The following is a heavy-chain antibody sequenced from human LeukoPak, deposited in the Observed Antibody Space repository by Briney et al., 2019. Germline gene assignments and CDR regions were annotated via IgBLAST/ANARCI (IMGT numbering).Heavy chain of an antibody. CDR2: ISAYNGNT. CDR3: ARDRPDCSSTSCYYYYYYGMDV. Sequence: ASVKVSCKASGYTFTGYYMHWVRQAPGQGLEWMGWISAYNGNTNYAQKLQGRVTMTTDTSTSTAYMELRSLRSDDTAVYYCARDRPDCSSTSCYYYYYYGMDVWGQGTTVTVSS. V-gene: IGHV1-18*04. J-gene: IGHJ6*02. D-gene: IGHD2-2*01. CDR1: GYTFTGYY.